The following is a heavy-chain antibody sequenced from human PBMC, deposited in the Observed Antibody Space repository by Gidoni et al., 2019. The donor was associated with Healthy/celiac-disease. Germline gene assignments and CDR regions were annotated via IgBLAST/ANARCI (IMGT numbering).Heavy chain of an antibody. D-gene: IGHD3-22*01. CDR3: AKTDSSGYYVFDY. CDR1: GFTFSSYA. Sequence: EVQLVESGGGLVQPGGSLRLACAAPGFTFSSYAMRWVRQAPGKGLEWVSASRGSGGSTYYADSVKVRFTISRDNSKNTLYLQMNSLRAEDTAVYYCAKTDSSGYYVFDYWGQGTLVTVSS. J-gene: IGHJ4*02. V-gene: IGHV3-23*04. CDR2: SRGSGGST.